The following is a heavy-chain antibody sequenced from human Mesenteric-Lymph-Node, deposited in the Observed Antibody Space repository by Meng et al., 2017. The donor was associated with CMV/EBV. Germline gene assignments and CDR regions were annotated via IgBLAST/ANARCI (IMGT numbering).Heavy chain of an antibody. CDR3: VRDYYGYFDF. CDR2: VKSDGSEK. Sequence: GESLKISCAASGFNFRVYWMSWVRQAPGKGLEWVANVKSDGSEKWYVDSAKGRFTISKDNVQNSLFLQMNSLRVEDTAVYFCVRDYYGYFDFWGQGTPVTVSS. J-gene: IGHJ4*02. V-gene: IGHV3-7*01. D-gene: IGHD3-10*01. CDR1: GFNFRVYW.